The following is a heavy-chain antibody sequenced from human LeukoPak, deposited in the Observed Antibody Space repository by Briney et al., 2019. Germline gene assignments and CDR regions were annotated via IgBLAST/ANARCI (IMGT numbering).Heavy chain of an antibody. Sequence: PSGTLSLTCAVSGGSISNDYWWSWVRQPPGKGLEWIGEIYHSGTTNYNPSLKSRVTMSVDKSKNQFSLNLKSVTAADTAVYYCARGPRQSTFYGMDVWGQGTTVTVSS. D-gene: IGHD1-14*01. J-gene: IGHJ6*02. CDR1: GGSISNDYW. CDR3: ARGPRQSTFYGMDV. CDR2: IYHSGTT. V-gene: IGHV4-4*02.